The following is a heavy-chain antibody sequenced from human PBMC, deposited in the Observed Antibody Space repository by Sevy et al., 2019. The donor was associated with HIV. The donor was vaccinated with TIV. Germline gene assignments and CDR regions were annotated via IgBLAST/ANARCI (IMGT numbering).Heavy chain of an antibody. CDR3: TTEWHEIFGVVNDY. CDR1: GFTFSNAW. CDR2: IKSKTDGGTT. J-gene: IGHJ4*02. D-gene: IGHD3-3*01. Sequence: GGSLRLSCAASGFTFSNAWMSWVRQAPGKGLEWVGRIKSKTDGGTTDYAAPVKGRLTISRDDSKNTLYLQMNSLKTEDTAVYYCTTEWHEIFGVVNDYWGQGTLVTVSS. V-gene: IGHV3-15*01.